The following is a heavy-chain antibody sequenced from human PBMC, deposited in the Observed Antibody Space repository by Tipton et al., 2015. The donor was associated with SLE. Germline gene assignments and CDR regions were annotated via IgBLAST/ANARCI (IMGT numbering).Heavy chain of an antibody. CDR1: GYTFTTYG. Sequence: QVQLVQSGAEVKKPGASVTVSCKTSGYTFTTYGLSWVRQAPGQGLEWMGWITPYNDNTHYAQKFQGRVTMTTDTSTSTAYMELRSLRSDDTAVYYCSREGPPLQYDGWGRAFELWGQGTKVTVSS. D-gene: IGHD3-10*01. CDR3: SREGPPLQYDGWGRAFEL. CDR2: ITPYNDNT. J-gene: IGHJ3*01. V-gene: IGHV1-18*01.